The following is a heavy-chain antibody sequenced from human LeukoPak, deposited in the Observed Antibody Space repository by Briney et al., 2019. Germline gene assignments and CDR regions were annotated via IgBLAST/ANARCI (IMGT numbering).Heavy chain of an antibody. CDR1: GFAFSNYR. V-gene: IGHV3-21*01. D-gene: IGHD3-9*01. J-gene: IGHJ4*02. Sequence: GGSLRLSCAASGFAFSNYRMSWVRQAPGKGLEWVSSISSSSSDINYADPVNGRFTISRDNAQMSLYLQLNPLRAEDTAVYYCAGKMSGRVTYSNVFTGYHPFDYWGQGSLVTVSS. CDR2: ISSSSSDI. CDR3: AGKMSGRVTYSNVFTGYHPFDY.